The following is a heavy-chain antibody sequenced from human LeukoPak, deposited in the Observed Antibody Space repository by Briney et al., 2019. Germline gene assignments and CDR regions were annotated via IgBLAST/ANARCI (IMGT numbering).Heavy chain of an antibody. CDR2: ISSSSRYI. CDR1: GFTFSSHS. J-gene: IGHJ4*02. V-gene: IGHV3-21*01. Sequence: GGSLRLSCAASGFTFSSHSMNWVRQAPGKGLEWVSSISSSSRYIYYADSVKGRFTISRDNAKNSLYLQMNSLRAEDTAVYYCARSGSRGSSSWYVGYWGQGTLVTVSS. D-gene: IGHD6-13*01. CDR3: ARSGSRGSSSWYVGY.